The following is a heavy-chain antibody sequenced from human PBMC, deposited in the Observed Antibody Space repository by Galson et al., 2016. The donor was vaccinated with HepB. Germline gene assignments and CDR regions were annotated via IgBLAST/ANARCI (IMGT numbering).Heavy chain of an antibody. V-gene: IGHV1/OR15-1*03. CDR2: INPNSGDT. D-gene: IGHD2-15*01. Sequence: SVKVSCKASGFIFTAYYIHWVRQAPGQGLEWMGRINPNSGDTNYAQKFQGRLTITKDTSKNQLFLTMTNMDPVDTATYYCVTGNCSGGSCYQSDYWGQGTLVTVSS. J-gene: IGHJ4*02. CDR3: VTGNCSGGSCYQSDY. CDR1: GFIFTAYY.